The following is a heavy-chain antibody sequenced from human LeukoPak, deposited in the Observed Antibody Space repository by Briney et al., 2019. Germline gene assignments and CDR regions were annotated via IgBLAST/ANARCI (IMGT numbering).Heavy chain of an antibody. Sequence: GGSLRLSCAACGFTFSDFYMSWIRQAPGKGLEWVSYISSSGSTIYYADSVKGRFTISRDNAKNSLYLQMNSLRAEDTAVYYWARTAMVAAVFDYWGQGTLVTVSS. CDR3: ARTAMVAAVFDY. J-gene: IGHJ4*02. V-gene: IGHV3-11*01. CDR2: ISSSGSTI. D-gene: IGHD5-18*01. CDR1: GFTFSDFY.